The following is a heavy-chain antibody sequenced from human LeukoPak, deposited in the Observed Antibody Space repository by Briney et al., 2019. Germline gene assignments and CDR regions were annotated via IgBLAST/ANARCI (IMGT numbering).Heavy chain of an antibody. CDR3: AKDASGPYSSLFDP. D-gene: IGHD6-19*01. Sequence: GGSLRLSCAASGFTFSDAWMSWVRQAPGKGLEWVAVIWFDGSKSYYADSVKGRFTISRDNSKSTLYLQMNSLRAEDTAVYYCAKDASGPYSSLFDPWGQGTLVIVSS. CDR1: GFTFSDAW. V-gene: IGHV3-33*06. J-gene: IGHJ5*02. CDR2: IWFDGSKS.